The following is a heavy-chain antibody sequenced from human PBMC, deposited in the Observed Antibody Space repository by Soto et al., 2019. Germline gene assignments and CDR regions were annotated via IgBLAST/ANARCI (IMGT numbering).Heavy chain of an antibody. J-gene: IGHJ4*02. CDR2: IYYSGST. D-gene: IGHD2-2*01. CDR1: GGSISSYD. V-gene: IGHV4-59*12. Sequence: SETLSLTCTVSGGSISSYDWSWIRQPPGKGLEWIGYIYYSGSTNYNPSLKSRVTISVDTSKNQFSLKLSSVTAADTAVYYCARDSCSSTSCYGFDYWGQGTLVTVSS. CDR3: ARDSCSSTSCYGFDY.